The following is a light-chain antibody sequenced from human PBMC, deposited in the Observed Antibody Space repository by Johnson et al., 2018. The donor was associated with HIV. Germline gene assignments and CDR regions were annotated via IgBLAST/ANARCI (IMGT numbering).Light chain of an antibody. V-gene: IGLV1-51*02. J-gene: IGLJ1*01. CDR2: ENN. CDR1: SSNIGNNY. Sequence: QPVLTQPPSVSAAPGQEVTISCSGSSSNIGNNYVYWYQQLPGTAPKLLICENNKRPSGIPDRFSGYKSGTSATLGITGLQTGDEADYYYGTWDIILSVGYVFGTWTTVTFL. CDR3: GTWDIILSVGYV.